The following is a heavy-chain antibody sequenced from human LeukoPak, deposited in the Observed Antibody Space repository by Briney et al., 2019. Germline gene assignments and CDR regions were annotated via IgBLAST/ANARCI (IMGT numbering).Heavy chain of an antibody. V-gene: IGHV1-8*01. CDR2: MNPNSGNT. CDR3: ARVVTMVRGVLIENWFDP. D-gene: IGHD3-10*01. J-gene: IGHJ5*02. Sequence: GASVKVSCKASGYTFTSYDINWVRQATGQGLEWMGWMNPNSGNTGYAQKFQGRVTMTRDTSIGTAYMELSSLRSEDTAVYYCARVVTMVRGVLIENWFDPWGQGTLVTVSS. CDR1: GYTFTSYD.